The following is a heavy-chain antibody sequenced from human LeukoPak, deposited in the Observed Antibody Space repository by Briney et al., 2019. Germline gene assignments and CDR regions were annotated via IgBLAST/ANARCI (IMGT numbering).Heavy chain of an antibody. V-gene: IGHV3-48*02. Sequence: GGSLRLSCAASGFTFSSYSMNWVRQAPGKGLEWVSYISSSSSTIYYADSVKGRLSISRDNAKNSLYLQMNSLRDEDTAVYYCARDEDDISGYYFYWGQGTLVTVSS. J-gene: IGHJ4*02. CDR1: GFTFSSYS. D-gene: IGHD3-22*01. CDR2: ISSSSSTI. CDR3: ARDEDDISGYYFY.